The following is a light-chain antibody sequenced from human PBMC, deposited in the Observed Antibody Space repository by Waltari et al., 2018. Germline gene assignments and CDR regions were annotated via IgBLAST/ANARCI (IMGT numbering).Light chain of an antibody. CDR1: SSNIGSNY. J-gene: IGLJ1*01. CDR3: AAWRDILSGYA. Sequence: QSVLTQPPSASGTPGQRVTISCSGSSSNIGSNYVYWYQQPPGTTPKLLIYRNNHRPSGVPYRFSGSKSGPSASRAIGGLRSEDEAAYYCAAWRDILSGYAFGTGTKVTVL. CDR2: RNN. V-gene: IGLV1-47*01.